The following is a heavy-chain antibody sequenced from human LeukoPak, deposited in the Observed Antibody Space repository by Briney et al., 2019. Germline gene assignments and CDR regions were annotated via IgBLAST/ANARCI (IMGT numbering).Heavy chain of an antibody. CDR3: AKDFSFNVVLPSAIYFDY. J-gene: IGHJ4*02. D-gene: IGHD2-2*01. CDR1: GFTFNNYV. V-gene: IGHV3-23*01. CDR2: ISGSGGNT. Sequence: SGGSLRLSCAASGFTFNNYVMSWVRQAPGKGLEWVSGISGSGGNTYYADSVKGRFTISRDNSKNTLSLQMNSLRAEDTAVYYCAKDFSFNVVLPSAIYFDYWGQGTLVTVSS.